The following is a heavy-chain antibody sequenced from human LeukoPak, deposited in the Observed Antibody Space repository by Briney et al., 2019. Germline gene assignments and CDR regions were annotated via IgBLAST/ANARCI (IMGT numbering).Heavy chain of an antibody. Sequence: PSQTLSLTCTVSGGSISSGSYYWSWIRQHAGKGLEWIGRIYTSGSTNYNPSLKSRVTISVDTSKNQFSLKLSSVTAADTAVYYCARGLRFALDVWGKGTTVTVSS. V-gene: IGHV4-61*02. D-gene: IGHD3-3*01. CDR1: GGSISSGSYY. CDR2: IYTSGST. CDR3: ARGLRFALDV. J-gene: IGHJ6*04.